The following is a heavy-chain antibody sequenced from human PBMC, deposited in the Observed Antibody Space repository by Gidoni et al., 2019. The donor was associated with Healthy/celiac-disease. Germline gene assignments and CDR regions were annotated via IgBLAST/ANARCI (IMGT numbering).Heavy chain of an antibody. J-gene: IGHJ3*02. D-gene: IGHD4-17*01. CDR3: ARDWPPTVRYAFDI. V-gene: IGHV1-2*02. Sequence: QVQLVQSGAAVKKPGASVKVSCKASGYTFTGYYMHWVRQAPGQGLEWMGWINPNSGGTNYAQKFQGRVTMTSDTSISTAYMELSRLRSDDTAVYYCARDWPPTVRYAFDIWGQGTMVTVSS. CDR2: INPNSGGT. CDR1: GYTFTGYY.